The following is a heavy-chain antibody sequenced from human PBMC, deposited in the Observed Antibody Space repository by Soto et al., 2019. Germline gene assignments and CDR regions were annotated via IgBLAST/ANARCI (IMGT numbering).Heavy chain of an antibody. V-gene: IGHV1-69*01. CDR1: GGTFSRDA. CDR2: IIPMFGTA. CDR3: ARGVVVVAASQLGWFDP. D-gene: IGHD2-15*01. Sequence: QVQLVQSGAEVKNPGSSVKVSCKASGGTFSRDAISWVRQAPGQGLEWMGGIIPMFGTAKYAQKFQGRLTITGDESTSTAYMDLRSLRSEDTAVYYCARGVVVVAASQLGWFDPWGQGTLVTVSS. J-gene: IGHJ5*02.